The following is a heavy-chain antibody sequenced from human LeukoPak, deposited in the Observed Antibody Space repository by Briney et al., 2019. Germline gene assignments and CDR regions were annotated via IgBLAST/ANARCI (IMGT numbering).Heavy chain of an antibody. CDR3: AGGYGSSPTFDY. Sequence: PSETLSLTCTVSGESISGFYWNWIRQPPGKGLEWIGYIYYSGSSNYNPSLKSRVTISVDTSKYQFSLRLSSVTAADTAVYYCAGGYGSSPTFDYWGQGTLVTVSS. V-gene: IGHV4-59*08. D-gene: IGHD6-6*01. CDR1: GESISGFY. J-gene: IGHJ4*02. CDR2: IYYSGSS.